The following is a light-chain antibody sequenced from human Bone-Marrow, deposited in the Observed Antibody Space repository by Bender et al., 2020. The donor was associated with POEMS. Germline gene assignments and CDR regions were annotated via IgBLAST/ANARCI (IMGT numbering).Light chain of an antibody. CDR2: EGI. CDR1: SDVGNYNL. Sequence: QSVLTQPASVSGSPGQSITISCTGSDVGNYNLVSWYQHHPGKAPKVMIYEGIKRPSGISNRFSGSSSGNTASLTISGLQAEDEADYYCCSYGGTTMDVIFGGGTKLTVL. CDR3: CSYGGTTMDVI. V-gene: IGLV2-23*01. J-gene: IGLJ2*01.